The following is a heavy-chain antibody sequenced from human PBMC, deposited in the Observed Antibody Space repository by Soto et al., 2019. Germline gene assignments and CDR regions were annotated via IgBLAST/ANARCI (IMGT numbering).Heavy chain of an antibody. J-gene: IGHJ4*02. V-gene: IGHV3-23*01. Sequence: GSLRLSCAASGFTFSTYAMNWVRQAPGKGLEWVSSISGVGSGTYYADSVKGRFTISRDNSKNTLYLQMNSLSPEDTAVYFCARRRPAATVYYFDYWGQGTLVTVSS. CDR3: ARRRPAATVYYFDY. CDR1: GFTFSTYA. D-gene: IGHD2-2*01. CDR2: ISGVGSGT.